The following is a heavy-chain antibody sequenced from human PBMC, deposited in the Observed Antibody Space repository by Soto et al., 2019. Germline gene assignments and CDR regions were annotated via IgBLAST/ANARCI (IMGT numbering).Heavy chain of an antibody. CDR3: AKDKSRGVTVTPDY. Sequence: EVQLLESGGGLVQPGGSLRLCCAVSGFTFSSYAMSWVRQAPGKGPEWVSSISGAGGVTHYADSVRGRFTISRDNSKNTLYLQMNSLRAEDTAVYYCAKDKSRGVTVTPDYWGQGTLVTVSS. J-gene: IGHJ4*02. CDR2: ISGAGGVT. CDR1: GFTFSSYA. V-gene: IGHV3-23*01. D-gene: IGHD4-17*01.